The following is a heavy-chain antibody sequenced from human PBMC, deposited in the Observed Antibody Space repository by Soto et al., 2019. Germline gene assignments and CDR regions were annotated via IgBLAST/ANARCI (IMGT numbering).Heavy chain of an antibody. D-gene: IGHD6-13*01. CDR3: ARVIAAAVHWFDP. J-gene: IGHJ5*02. Sequence: QVQLQESGPGLVKPSGTLSLTCAVSGGSISSSNWWSWVRQPPGKGLEWIGDIYHSGSTNYNPSPTSRVPISVDKSKNQFSLNLSSVTAADTAVYYCARVIAAAVHWFDPWGQGTLVTVSS. CDR2: IYHSGST. CDR1: GGSISSSNW. V-gene: IGHV4-4*02.